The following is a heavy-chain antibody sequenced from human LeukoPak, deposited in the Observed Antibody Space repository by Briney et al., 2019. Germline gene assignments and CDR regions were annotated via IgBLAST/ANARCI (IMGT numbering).Heavy chain of an antibody. CDR2: INPSSGDT. D-gene: IGHD2-2*01. CDR1: GGTFSSYA. Sequence: ASVKVSCKASGGTFSSYAISWVRQAPGQGLEWMGWINPSSGDTHYAQKFQGRVTMTRDTSISTAYMELSRLRSDDTAVYYCARDRQDIVVVPAALSPYYYYMDVWGKGTTVTISS. CDR3: ARDRQDIVVVPAALSPYYYYMDV. J-gene: IGHJ6*03. V-gene: IGHV1-2*02.